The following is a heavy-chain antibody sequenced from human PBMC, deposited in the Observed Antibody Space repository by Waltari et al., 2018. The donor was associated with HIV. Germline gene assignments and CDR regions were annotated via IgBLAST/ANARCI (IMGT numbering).Heavy chain of an antibody. CDR1: GYSITSAHY. CDR3: ARLMSTTRFDS. V-gene: IGHV4-38-2*01. J-gene: IGHJ4*02. CDR2: ISHSGKT. D-gene: IGHD1-7*01. Sequence: QVPLQESGPGLVKPSETLSPTRRVSGYSITSAHYWGWIRQPPGKGLQWIGSISHSGKTYYDPTLKSRINISRDTSKNLFSLELTSVTAADTAVYYCARLMSTTRFDSWGQGTLVSVSS.